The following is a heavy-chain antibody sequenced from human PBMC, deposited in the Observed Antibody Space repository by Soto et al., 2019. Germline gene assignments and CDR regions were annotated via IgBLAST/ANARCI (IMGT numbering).Heavy chain of an antibody. D-gene: IGHD2-15*01. J-gene: IGHJ5*02. Sequence: GESLKISCKGSGYSFTSYWIGWVRQMPGKGLEWMGIIYPGDSDTRYSPSFQGQVTISADKSISTAYLQWSSLKASDTAMYYCARRLGRYCSGGSCYSGWFDPWGQGTLVTVSS. CDR1: GYSFTSYW. CDR2: IYPGDSDT. CDR3: ARRLGRYCSGGSCYSGWFDP. V-gene: IGHV5-51*01.